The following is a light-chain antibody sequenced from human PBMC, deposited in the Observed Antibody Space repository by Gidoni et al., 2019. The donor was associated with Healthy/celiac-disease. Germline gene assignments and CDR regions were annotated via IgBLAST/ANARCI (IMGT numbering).Light chain of an antibody. Sequence: QSALTQPASVSGSPGQSITISCTGTSSDVGGYTYVSWYQQHPGKAAKLMIYDVRNRPSGVSKSFSGSKSGNRSSLAIPGIQAEDEADDYCSSYTSSSTAVVFGGGTKLTVL. CDR2: DVR. J-gene: IGLJ2*01. CDR3: SSYTSSSTAVV. CDR1: SSDVGGYTY. V-gene: IGLV2-14*01.